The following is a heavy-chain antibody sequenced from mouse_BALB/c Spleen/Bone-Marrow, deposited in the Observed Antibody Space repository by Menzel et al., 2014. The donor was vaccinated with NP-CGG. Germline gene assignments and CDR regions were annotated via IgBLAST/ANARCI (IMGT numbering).Heavy chain of an antibody. J-gene: IGHJ4*01. CDR1: DISITTGNYR. D-gene: IGHD1-2*01. CDR2: MYYSGTI. V-gene: IGHV3-5*02. CDR3: ARDRYGHAMDY. Sequence: VQLQQPGPGLVKPSQTVSLTCTVTDISITTGNYRWSWIRQFPGNKLEWIGYMYYSGTITYNPSLTSRTTITRDTSKNQVFLEMNSLTAEDTATYFCARDRYGHAMDYWGQGTSVTVSS.